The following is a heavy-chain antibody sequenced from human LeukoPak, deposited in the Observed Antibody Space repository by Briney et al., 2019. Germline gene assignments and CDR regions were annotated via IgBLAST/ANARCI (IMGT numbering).Heavy chain of an antibody. CDR3: ARSRLYCSGGSCYLSNWFDP. D-gene: IGHD2-15*01. CDR1: GGSFSGYY. CDR2: INHSGST. J-gene: IGHJ5*02. V-gene: IGHV4-34*01. Sequence: PSETLSLTCAVYGGSFSGYYWSWIRQPPGKGLEWIREINHSGSTNYNPSLKSRVTISVDTSKNQFSLKLSSVTAADTAVYYCARSRLYCSGGSCYLSNWFDPWGQGTLVTVSS.